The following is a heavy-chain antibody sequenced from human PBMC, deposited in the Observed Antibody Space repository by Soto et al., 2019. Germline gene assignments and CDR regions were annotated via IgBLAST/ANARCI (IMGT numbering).Heavy chain of an antibody. Sequence: EVQLVESGGGLVKPGGSLKLSCSASGFYFIDAWMSWVLQDPGKGLEWVARIKSRGSGGTTDYAAPVKGRFTISRDDSKNVIFLQMDSLKTDDTAVYYCNWNHDIYYRMDDWGKGTTVTVSS. CDR3: NWNHDIYYRMDD. V-gene: IGHV3-15*01. J-gene: IGHJ6*04. CDR1: GFYFIDAW. CDR2: IKSRGSGGTT. D-gene: IGHD1-1*01.